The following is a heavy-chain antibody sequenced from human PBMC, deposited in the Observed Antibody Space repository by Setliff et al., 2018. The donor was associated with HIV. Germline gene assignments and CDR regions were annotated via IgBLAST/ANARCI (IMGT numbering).Heavy chain of an antibody. J-gene: IGHJ4*02. CDR3: ARTPSRGGFDY. V-gene: IGHV4-31*03. Sequence: SETLSLTCTVSGGSISSGGYYWSWIRQHPGKGLEWIGYIYYSGSTDYNPSLKSRVTISVDPSKNQFSLILTSVTAADTAVYYCARTPSRGGFDYWGQGTLVTVSS. CDR2: IYYSGST. D-gene: IGHD3-16*01. CDR1: GGSISSGGYY.